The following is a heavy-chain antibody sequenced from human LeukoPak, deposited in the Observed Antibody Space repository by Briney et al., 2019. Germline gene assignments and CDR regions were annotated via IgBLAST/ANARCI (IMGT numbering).Heavy chain of an antibody. V-gene: IGHV3-23*01. CDR3: ARAPVTSCRGAFCYPFDL. Sequence: GGSLRLSCAASGFPLSSYAMSWVRQVPGKGLEWVSATSSSDGGTYHADSVRGRFTIYRDNFRNTLYLQMNRLRVEDAALYYCARAPVTSCRGAFCYPFDLWGQGVLVTVSS. CDR1: GFPLSSYA. CDR2: TSSSDGGT. J-gene: IGHJ4*02. D-gene: IGHD2-21*01.